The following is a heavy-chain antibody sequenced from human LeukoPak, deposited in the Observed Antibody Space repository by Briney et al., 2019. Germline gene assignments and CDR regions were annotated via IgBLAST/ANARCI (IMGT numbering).Heavy chain of an antibody. D-gene: IGHD6-13*01. CDR3: ASEASIAAAPH. V-gene: IGHV1-69*13. CDR2: IIPIFGTA. CDR1: GGTFSSYA. J-gene: IGHJ4*02. Sequence: SVKVSCKASGGTFSSYAISWVRQAPGQGLEWMGGIIPIFGTANYAQKFQGRVTITADESTSTAYMELSSLRPEDTAVYYCASEASIAAAPHWGQGTLVTVSS.